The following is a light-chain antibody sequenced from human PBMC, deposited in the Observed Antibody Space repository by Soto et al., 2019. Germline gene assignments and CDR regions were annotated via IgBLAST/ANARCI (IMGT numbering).Light chain of an antibody. CDR3: QQYNPYSRT. CDR2: AAS. J-gene: IGKJ1*01. V-gene: IGKV1-5*01. Sequence: DIKMSQSPSTLSGSVGDRVTITCRASQSISSWLAWYQQKPGKAPKLLIYAASSLQSGVPSRFSGSGSGTDFTLTISSLQRDDFAIYYCQQYNPYSRTFGQGTKVDIK. CDR1: QSISSW.